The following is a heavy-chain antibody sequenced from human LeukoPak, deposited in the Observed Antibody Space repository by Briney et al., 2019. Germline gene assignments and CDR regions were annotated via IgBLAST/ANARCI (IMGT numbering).Heavy chain of an antibody. D-gene: IGHD2-2*01. CDR3: ARWRGSTSERSDY. Sequence: GGSLRLSCTASGFTFSDYWMTWGRQAPGKGREWVANIKQDGSAKYYVDSVKGRFTISRDNAKNSLYLQMDSLRVEDTATYYCARWRGSTSERSDYWGQGTLVTVSS. V-gene: IGHV3-7*01. CDR2: IKQDGSAK. J-gene: IGHJ4*02. CDR1: GFTFSDYW.